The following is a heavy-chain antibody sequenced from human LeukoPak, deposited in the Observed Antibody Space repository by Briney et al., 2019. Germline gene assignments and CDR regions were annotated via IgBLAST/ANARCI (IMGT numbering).Heavy chain of an antibody. CDR3: ARGRQYDSSTPDAFDI. V-gene: IGHV4-59*12. CDR2: IYYSGST. D-gene: IGHD3-22*01. CDR1: GGSISPYY. J-gene: IGHJ3*02. Sequence: SETLSLTCTVSGGSISPYYWSWIRQPPGMGLEWIGYIYYSGSTYYNPSLKSRVTISVDTSKNQFSLKLSSVIAADTAVYYCARGRQYDSSTPDAFDIWGQGTMVTVSS.